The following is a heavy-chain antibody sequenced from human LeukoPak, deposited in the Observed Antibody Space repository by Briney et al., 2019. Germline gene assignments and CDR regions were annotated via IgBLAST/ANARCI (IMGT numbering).Heavy chain of an antibody. CDR1: GASVTSGGFY. J-gene: IGHJ5*02. V-gene: IGHV4-39*01. CDR2: VYYTGST. CDR3: ARHSGSGSLSRPFDP. D-gene: IGHD3-10*01. Sequence: SETLSLTCSVSGASVTSGGFYWGWLRQPPGKGPEWIATVYYTGSTYYNPSLKSRVTISIDTSKNQFSLRLTPVTATDTAIYHCARHSGSGSLSRPFDPWGQGTLVTVSS.